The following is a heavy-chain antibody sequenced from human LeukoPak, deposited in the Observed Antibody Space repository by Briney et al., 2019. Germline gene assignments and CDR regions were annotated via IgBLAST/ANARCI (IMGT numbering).Heavy chain of an antibody. D-gene: IGHD5-12*01. CDR3: AATVATATPEVDY. Sequence: GGSLRLSCAASGFTFSSSAMSWARQAPGKGLEWVSAISGSGGSTYYADSVKVRFTISRDNSKNTLYLQMNSLRAEDTAVYYCAATVATATPEVDYWGQGALVTVSS. J-gene: IGHJ4*02. CDR2: ISGSGGST. V-gene: IGHV3-23*01. CDR1: GFTFSSSA.